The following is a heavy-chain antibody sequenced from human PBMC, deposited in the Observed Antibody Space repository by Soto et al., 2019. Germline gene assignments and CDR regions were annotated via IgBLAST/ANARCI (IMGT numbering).Heavy chain of an antibody. Sequence: QVQLVQSGAEVKKPGASVKGSCKASGYTFTSYAMHWVRQAPGQRREWMGWINAGNGNTKYSQKFQGRVTITRDTSASTAYMELSSLRSEDTAVYYCARGPGGPDGPGDYWGQGTLFTVSS. CDR3: ARGPGGPDGPGDY. CDR2: INAGNGNT. CDR1: GYTFTSYA. J-gene: IGHJ4*02. V-gene: IGHV1-3*01. D-gene: IGHD2-15*01.